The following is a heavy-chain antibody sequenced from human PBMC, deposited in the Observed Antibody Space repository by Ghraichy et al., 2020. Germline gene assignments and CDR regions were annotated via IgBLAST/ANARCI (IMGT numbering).Heavy chain of an antibody. D-gene: IGHD5-18*01. J-gene: IGHJ5*02. CDR2: ISSDGGTT. CDR3: ASGYRQVNNRFDP. CDR1: GLTFSNYW. V-gene: IGHV3-74*01. Sequence: GGSLRLSCAASGLTFSNYWMHWVRQAPGKGLVWVSRISSDGGTTTYVDSVEGRFTISRDNANNTLYLQMHSLRAEDTAVYYCASGYRQVNNRFDPWGQGTLVTVSA.